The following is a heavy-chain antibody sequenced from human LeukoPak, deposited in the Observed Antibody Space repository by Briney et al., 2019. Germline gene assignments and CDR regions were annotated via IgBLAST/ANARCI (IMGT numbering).Heavy chain of an antibody. D-gene: IGHD3/OR15-3a*01. Sequence: PGGSLRLSCAASGFTFSSYWMSWVRQAPGKGLEWVGRIKSKTDGGTTDYAAPVKGRFTISRDDSKNTLYLQMNSLKTEDTAVYYCTTGTRTGLFDYWGQGTLVTVSS. CDR1: GFTFSSYW. CDR2: IKSKTDGGTT. CDR3: TTGTRTGLFDY. J-gene: IGHJ4*02. V-gene: IGHV3-15*01.